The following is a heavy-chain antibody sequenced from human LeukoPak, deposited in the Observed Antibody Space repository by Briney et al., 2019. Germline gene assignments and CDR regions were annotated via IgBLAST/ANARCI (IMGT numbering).Heavy chain of an antibody. J-gene: IGHJ3*02. Sequence: GASVKVSCKASGYTFTSYDINWVRQATGQGLEWMGWMNPNSGNTGYAQKFQGRVTMTRNTSISTAYMELSSLRSEDTAVYYCARGGSMEISARYSSSPQGDAFDIWGQGTMVTVSS. CDR2: MNPNSGNT. CDR3: ARGGSMEISARYSSSPQGDAFDI. CDR1: GYTFTSYD. D-gene: IGHD6-6*01. V-gene: IGHV1-8*01.